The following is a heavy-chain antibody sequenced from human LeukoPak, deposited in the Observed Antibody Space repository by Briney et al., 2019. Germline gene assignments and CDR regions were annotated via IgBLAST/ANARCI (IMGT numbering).Heavy chain of an antibody. Sequence: SVKVSCKASGGTFSSYAISWVRQAPGQGLEWMGGIIPIFGTANYAQKFQGRVTITADESTSTAYMELSSLRSEDTAVYYCARGHCSSTSCYVDYYGMDVWGKGTTVTVSS. V-gene: IGHV1-69*13. D-gene: IGHD2-2*01. CDR2: IIPIFGTA. CDR3: ARGHCSSTSCYVDYYGMDV. CDR1: GGTFSSYA. J-gene: IGHJ6*04.